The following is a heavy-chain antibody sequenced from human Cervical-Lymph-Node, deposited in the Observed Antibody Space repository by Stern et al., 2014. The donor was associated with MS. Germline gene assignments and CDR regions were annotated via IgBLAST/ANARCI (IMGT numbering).Heavy chain of an antibody. J-gene: IGHJ4*02. V-gene: IGHV4-39*01. Sequence: QVQLQESGPGLVKPSETLSLTCTVSGGSISSSSYYWGWIRQPPGKGLEWIGSIYYSGSTYYNPSLESRVTISVDTPKTHFALRLSSVTAADTAVYYCARHSSGTAADYWGQGTLVTVSS. D-gene: IGHD6-25*01. CDR1: GGSISSSSYY. CDR3: ARHSSGTAADY. CDR2: IYYSGST.